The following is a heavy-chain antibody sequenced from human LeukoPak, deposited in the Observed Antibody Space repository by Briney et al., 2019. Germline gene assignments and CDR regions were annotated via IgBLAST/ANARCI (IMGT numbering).Heavy chain of an antibody. J-gene: IGHJ4*02. V-gene: IGHV3-48*01. D-gene: IGHD1-1*01. CDR1: GFTISNYN. CDR2: ISAGSGTM. CDR3: ARGYTGSDY. Sequence: GGSLRLSCAASGFTISNYNMNWVRQAPGKGLEWISYISAGSGTMSYADSVRGRFTISRDNAKNSLYLQMNSLKAEDTAVYYCARGYTGSDYWGQGTLVTVSS.